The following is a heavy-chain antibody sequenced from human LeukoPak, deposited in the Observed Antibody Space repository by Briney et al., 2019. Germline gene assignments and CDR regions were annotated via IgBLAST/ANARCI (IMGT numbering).Heavy chain of an antibody. CDR1: GFTFSSYW. CDR2: IKQDGSEK. V-gene: IGHV3-7*01. Sequence: GGSLRLSCAASGFTFSSYWMSWVRQAPGKGLEGVANIKQDGSEKYYVDSVKGRFTISRDNAKNSLYLQMNSLRAEDTAVYYCARSKWELLEAFDIWGQGTMVTVSS. J-gene: IGHJ3*02. CDR3: ARSKWELLEAFDI. D-gene: IGHD1-26*01.